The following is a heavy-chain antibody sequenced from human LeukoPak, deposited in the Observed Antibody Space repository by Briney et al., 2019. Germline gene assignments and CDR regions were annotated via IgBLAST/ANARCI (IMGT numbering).Heavy chain of an antibody. J-gene: IGHJ5*02. CDR3: ARDGMPYYDILTGYRKNNWFDP. CDR1: GGSISSYY. V-gene: IGHV4-59*12. CDR2: IYYSGST. Sequence: PSETLSLTCTVSGGSISSYYWSWIRQPPGKGLEWIGYIYYSGSTNYNPSLKSRVTISVDTSKNQFSLKLSSVTAADTAVYYCARDGMPYYDILTGYRKNNWFDPWGQGTLVTVSS. D-gene: IGHD3-9*01.